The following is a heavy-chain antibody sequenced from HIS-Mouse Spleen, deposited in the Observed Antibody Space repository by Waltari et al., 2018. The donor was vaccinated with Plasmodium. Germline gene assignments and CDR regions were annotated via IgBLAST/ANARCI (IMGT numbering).Heavy chain of an antibody. Sequence: QVQLQESGPGLVKPSETLSLTCTLSGSPSSSGYYWRCVRKPPRQGLEWIGSIYHSGSTYYNPSLKSRVTISVDTSKNQFSLKLSSVTAADTAVYYCARVDYGSGDYYYYYGMDVWGQGTTVTVSS. CDR1: GSPSSSGYY. CDR3: ARVDYGSGDYYYYYGMDV. J-gene: IGHJ6*02. D-gene: IGHD3-10*01. V-gene: IGHV4-38-2*02. CDR2: IYHSGST.